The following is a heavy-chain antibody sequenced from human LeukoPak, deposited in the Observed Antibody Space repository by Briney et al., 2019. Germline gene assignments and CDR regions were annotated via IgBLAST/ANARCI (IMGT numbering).Heavy chain of an antibody. CDR3: ARDWSSDY. J-gene: IGHJ4*02. Sequence: GGSLRLSCAASGFTFSSYAMHWVRQAPGKGLEYVSAISSNGGSTYYANSVKGRFTISRDNSKNTLYLRMGSLRAEDMAVYYCARDWSSDYWGQGTLVTVSS. V-gene: IGHV3-64*01. D-gene: IGHD1-26*01. CDR2: ISSNGGST. CDR1: GFTFSSYA.